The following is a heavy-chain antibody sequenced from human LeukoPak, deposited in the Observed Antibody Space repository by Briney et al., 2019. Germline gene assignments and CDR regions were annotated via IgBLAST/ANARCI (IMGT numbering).Heavy chain of an antibody. CDR3: ATSETTVTTSGLSAFDI. D-gene: IGHD4-17*01. J-gene: IGHJ3*02. CDR1: GGTFSSYA. V-gene: IGHV1-69*13. Sequence: SVKVSCKASGGTFSSYAISWVRQAPGQGLEWMGGIIPIFGTANYAQKFQGRVTITADESTSTAYMELSSLRSEDTAVYYCATSETTVTTSGLSAFDIWGQGTMVTVSS. CDR2: IIPIFGTA.